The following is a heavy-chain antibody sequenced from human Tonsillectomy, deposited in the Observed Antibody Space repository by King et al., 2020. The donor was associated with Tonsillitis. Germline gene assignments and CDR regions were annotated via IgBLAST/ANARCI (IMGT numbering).Heavy chain of an antibody. Sequence: VQLVESGGGVVQPGRSLRLSCAASGFTFNNYALHWVRQAPGKGLEWVAIISYDGSNEYYADSVKGRFTISRDNPKNTLYLQMNSLRAEDTAVYYCAGDLLLNSMYSGSFDYWGQGTLVTVSS. J-gene: IGHJ4*02. CDR3: AGDLLLNSMYSGSFDY. D-gene: IGHD3-10*01. CDR2: ISYDGSNE. V-gene: IGHV3-30-3*01. CDR1: GFTFNNYA.